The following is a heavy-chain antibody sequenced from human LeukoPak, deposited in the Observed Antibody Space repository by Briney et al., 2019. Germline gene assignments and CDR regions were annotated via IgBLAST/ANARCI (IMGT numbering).Heavy chain of an antibody. CDR2: IYHSGST. J-gene: IGHJ4*02. V-gene: IGHV4-4*02. CDR3: ARISSKYYYDSSGYYPFDY. D-gene: IGHD3-22*01. Sequence: PSETLSLTCAVSGGSISSSNWWSWVRQPPGKGLEWIGEIYHSGSTNYNPSLKSRVAISVDKSKNHFSLKLSSVTAADTAVYYCARISSKYYYDSSGYYPFDYWGRGTLVTVSP. CDR1: GGSISSSNW.